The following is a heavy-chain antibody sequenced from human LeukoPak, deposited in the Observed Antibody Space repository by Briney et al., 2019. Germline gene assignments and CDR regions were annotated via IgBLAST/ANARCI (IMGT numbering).Heavy chain of an antibody. Sequence: GASVKVSCKASGYTFTSYDINWVRQDTGQGLEWMGWMNPNSGNTGYAQKFQGRVTMTRNTSISTAYMELSSLRSEDTAVYYCARGAGDAYYYYYGMDVWGQGTTVTVSS. V-gene: IGHV1-8*01. CDR1: GYTFTSYD. J-gene: IGHJ6*02. D-gene: IGHD7-27*01. CDR3: ARGAGDAYYYYYGMDV. CDR2: MNPNSGNT.